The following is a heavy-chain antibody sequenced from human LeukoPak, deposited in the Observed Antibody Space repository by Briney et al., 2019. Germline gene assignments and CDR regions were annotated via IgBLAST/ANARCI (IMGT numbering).Heavy chain of an antibody. CDR2: FSWNSGSI. V-gene: IGHV3-9*03. D-gene: IGHD2-2*01. J-gene: IGHJ2*01. CDR3: ARGSSTSCYRCTWYFDL. Sequence: GGSLRLSCAASGFTFGDYAMQWVRQAPGKGLEWVSGFSWNSGSIGYADSVKGRFTIPRDNAKNSLYLQMHRLRAEAMALYYCARGSSTSCYRCTWYFDLWGRGTLVTVSS. CDR1: GFTFGDYA.